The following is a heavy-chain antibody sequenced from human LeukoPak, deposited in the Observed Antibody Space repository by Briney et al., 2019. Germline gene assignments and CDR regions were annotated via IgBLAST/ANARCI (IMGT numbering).Heavy chain of an antibody. V-gene: IGHV1-2*02. J-gene: IGHJ4*02. CDR1: GYTFTGYY. Sequence: ASVKVSCKASGYTFTGYYIHWVRQAPGQGLEWMGWINPNSGGTNYAQKFQGRVTMTRDTSISTAYMELSRLRSDDTAVYYCARDVGAPYDYVWGSYRYAPSEGFDYWGQGTLVTVSS. CDR2: INPNSGGT. CDR3: ARDVGAPYDYVWGSYRYAPSEGFDY. D-gene: IGHD3-16*02.